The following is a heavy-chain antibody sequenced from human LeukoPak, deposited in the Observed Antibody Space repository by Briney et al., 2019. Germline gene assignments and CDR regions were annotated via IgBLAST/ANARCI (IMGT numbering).Heavy chain of an antibody. Sequence: SGTLSLTCAVSGYSISSGYYWSWIRQPAGKGLEWIGRIYTSGSTNYNPSLKSRVTMSVDTSTNQFSLKLSSVTAADTAVYYCARGRRSSSSGYNWFDPWGQGTLVTVSS. CDR1: GYSISSGYY. J-gene: IGHJ5*02. V-gene: IGHV4-4*07. CDR2: IYTSGST. CDR3: ARGRRSSSSGYNWFDP. D-gene: IGHD6-6*01.